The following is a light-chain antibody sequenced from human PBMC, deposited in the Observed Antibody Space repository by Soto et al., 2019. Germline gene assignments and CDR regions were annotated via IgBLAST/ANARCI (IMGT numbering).Light chain of an antibody. V-gene: IGKV3-20*01. Sequence: EVVMTQSPATVSVSPGETATLSCRTSQTVSSGFLAWYQQKVGQAPRLLIYGASTRATGIPDRFSGSGSGTDFTLTIDRLEPEDFAVYYCHQYYRSPTTFGGGTKVDI. CDR1: QTVSSGF. CDR3: HQYYRSPTT. J-gene: IGKJ4*01. CDR2: GAS.